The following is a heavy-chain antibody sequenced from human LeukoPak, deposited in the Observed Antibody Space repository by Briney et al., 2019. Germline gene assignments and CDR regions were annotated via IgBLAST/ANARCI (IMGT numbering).Heavy chain of an antibody. CDR3: ARVLRDCSGGSCYAFYYYYYYMDV. D-gene: IGHD2-15*01. V-gene: IGHV4-38-2*02. CDR1: GFSISSSGYY. CDR2: IYHSGST. J-gene: IGHJ6*03. Sequence: SETLSLTCTVSGFSISSSGYYWGWLRQPPGKGLEWIGSIYHSGSTYYNPSLKSPVTISVDTSKNPFSLNLSSVTAADTAVYYCARVLRDCSGGSCYAFYYYYYYMDVWGKGTTVTVSS.